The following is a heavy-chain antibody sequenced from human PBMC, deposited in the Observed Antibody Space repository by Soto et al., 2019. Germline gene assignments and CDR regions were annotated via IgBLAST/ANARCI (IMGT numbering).Heavy chain of an antibody. V-gene: IGHV3-30-3*01. CDR1: GSTFSSYA. D-gene: IGHD3-9*01. CDR2: ISYDGSNK. J-gene: IGHJ1*01. CDR3: AKDMLGTAITDIDW. Sequence: GGSLRLSCAASGSTFSSYAMHWVRQAPGKGLEWVAVISYDGSNKYYADSVKGRFTISRDNSKNTLYLQMNSLRAEDTAVYYCAKDMLGTAITDIDWWGQGTALTISS.